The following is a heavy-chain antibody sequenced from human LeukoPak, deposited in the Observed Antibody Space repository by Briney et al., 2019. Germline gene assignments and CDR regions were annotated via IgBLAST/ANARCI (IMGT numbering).Heavy chain of an antibody. Sequence: SETLSLTCTVSGGSISSYYWSWIRQPPGKGLEWIGYIYTSGSTNYNPSLKSRATISTDTSKNQFSLRLSSVTAADTAVYYCARGNILTGYCFDFWGQGALVTVSS. V-gene: IGHV4-4*09. CDR1: GGSISSYY. CDR2: IYTSGST. J-gene: IGHJ4*02. CDR3: ARGNILTGYCFDF. D-gene: IGHD3-9*01.